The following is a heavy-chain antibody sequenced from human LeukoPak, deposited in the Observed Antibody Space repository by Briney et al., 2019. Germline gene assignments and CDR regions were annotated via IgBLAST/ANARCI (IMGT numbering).Heavy chain of an antibody. CDR1: GFTFSSYS. CDR3: ARTYYDILTGYNPYFDY. Sequence: GGSLRLSCAASGFTFSSYSMNWVRQAPGRGLEWVSSITASSTAIYSADSVKGRFTISRDNAKNFLYLQMNSLRAEDTAVYYCARTYYDILTGYNPYFDYWGQGILVTVSS. V-gene: IGHV3-21*01. CDR2: ITASSTAI. D-gene: IGHD3-9*01. J-gene: IGHJ4*02.